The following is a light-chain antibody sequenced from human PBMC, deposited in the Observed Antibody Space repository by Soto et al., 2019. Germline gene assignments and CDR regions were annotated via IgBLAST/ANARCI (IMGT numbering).Light chain of an antibody. CDR2: KAP. Sequence: DIQMTQSPSTLSASVGDRVTITCRASQSISSWLAWYQQKPGKAPKLLIYKAPSLENGVPSRFSGSGSGTEFTLTISSLHPDDFATYYCQQYESYSIAFGQGTRLEIK. V-gene: IGKV1-5*03. J-gene: IGKJ5*01. CDR3: QQYESYSIA. CDR1: QSISSW.